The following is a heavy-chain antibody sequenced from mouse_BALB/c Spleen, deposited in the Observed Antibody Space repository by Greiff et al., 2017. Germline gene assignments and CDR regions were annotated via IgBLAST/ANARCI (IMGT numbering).Heavy chain of an antibody. CDR3: ARWDYDYDASFDY. Sequence: VQLQQSGAELVKPGASVKLSCTASGFNIKDTYMHWVKQRPEQGLEWIGRIDPANGNTKYDPKFQGKATITADTSSNTAYLQLSSLTSEDTAVYYCARWDYDYDASFDYWGQGTTLTVSS. D-gene: IGHD2-4*01. J-gene: IGHJ2*01. V-gene: IGHV14-3*02. CDR1: GFNIKDTY. CDR2: IDPANGNT.